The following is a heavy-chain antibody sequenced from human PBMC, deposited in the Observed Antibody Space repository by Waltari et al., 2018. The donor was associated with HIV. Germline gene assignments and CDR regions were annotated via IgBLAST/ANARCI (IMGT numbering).Heavy chain of an antibody. Sequence: QVQLQESGPGLVKPSETLSLTCAVSGGSISSYNWWSWVRQAPGKGLEWIGEMYDSGSTNFSTSLKSRVPMSMDKSKNQFSLRLTSVTAADTAVYYCVRVMTGDYRSSWFDPWGQGALVTVSS. J-gene: IGHJ5*02. CDR1: GGSISSYNW. V-gene: IGHV4-4*02. CDR3: VRVMTGDYRSSWFDP. CDR2: MYDSGST. D-gene: IGHD4-17*01.